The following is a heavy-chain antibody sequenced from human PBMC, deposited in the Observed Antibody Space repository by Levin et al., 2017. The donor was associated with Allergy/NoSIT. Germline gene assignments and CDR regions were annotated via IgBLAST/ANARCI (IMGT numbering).Heavy chain of an antibody. V-gene: IGHV4-39*01. J-gene: IGHJ6*02. CDR3: ARHKPYYGDYYYYGMDV. Sequence: SETLSLTCTVSGGSISSSSYYWGWIRQPPGKGLEWIGSIYYSGSTYYNPSLKSRVTISVDTSKNQFSLKLSSVTAADTAVYYCARHKPYYGDYYYYGMDVWGQGTTVTVSS. D-gene: IGHD4-17*01. CDR2: IYYSGST. CDR1: GGSISSSSYY.